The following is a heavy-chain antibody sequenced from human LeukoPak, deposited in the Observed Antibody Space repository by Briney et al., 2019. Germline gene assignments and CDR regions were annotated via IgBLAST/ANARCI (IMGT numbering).Heavy chain of an antibody. CDR1: GGSISSNNYF. CDR3: QSRFLEWLLDY. CDR2: IYDSGST. J-gene: IGHJ4*02. V-gene: IGHV4-39*01. D-gene: IGHD3-3*01. Sequence: SETLPLTCTVSGGSISSNNYFWGWIRQPPGKGLEWIGSIYDSGSTYYNPSLKSRVTISVDTSKNQFSLKLNSVTAADTAMYYCQSRFLEWLLDYWGQGTLVTVSS.